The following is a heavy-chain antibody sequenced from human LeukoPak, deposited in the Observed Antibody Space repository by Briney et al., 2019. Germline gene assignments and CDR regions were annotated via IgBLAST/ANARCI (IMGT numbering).Heavy chain of an antibody. D-gene: IGHD6-13*01. CDR1: GFTFSSYG. CDR3: ARGGIIAAAPFDY. J-gene: IGHJ4*02. Sequence: GGSLRLSCAASGFTFSSYGMHWVRQAPGKGLEWVAVIWYDGSNKYYADSVKGRFTISRDNSKNTLYLQMNSLRAEDTAVYYCARGGIIAAAPFDYWGQGTQVTVSS. CDR2: IWYDGSNK. V-gene: IGHV3-33*01.